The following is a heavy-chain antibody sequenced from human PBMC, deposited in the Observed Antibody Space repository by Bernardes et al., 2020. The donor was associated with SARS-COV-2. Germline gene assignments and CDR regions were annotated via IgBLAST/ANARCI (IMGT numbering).Heavy chain of an antibody. D-gene: IGHD3-22*01. CDR1: GFTFSTSG. CDR3: AREIVVVNSFFDH. CDR2: IWNDGSDK. Sequence: VGSLLLSCTASGFTFSTSGMHWVRQVPGPGLEWLAVIWNDGSDKRHADSVKGRFTISRDNSKNTLYLQMNSLREEDTAVYYCAREIVVVNSFFDHWGQGTLVTVSS. J-gene: IGHJ4*02. V-gene: IGHV3-33*01.